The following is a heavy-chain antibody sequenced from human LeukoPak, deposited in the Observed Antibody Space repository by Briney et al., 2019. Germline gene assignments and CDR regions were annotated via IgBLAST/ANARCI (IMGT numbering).Heavy chain of an antibody. V-gene: IGHV1-2*02. J-gene: IGHJ4*02. D-gene: IGHD2-2*01. CDR3: ARDARHCTRFSCYPFYFDS. CDR1: GYTFTGYY. CDR2: INPNTGDT. Sequence: ASVKVSCKASGYTFTGYYIHWVRQAPGQGLDWMGWINPNTGDTKYAQKFEGRVTMTRDTSISTVYMELSWLRSDDTAVYYCARDARHCTRFSCYPFYFDSWGQGTPVTVSS.